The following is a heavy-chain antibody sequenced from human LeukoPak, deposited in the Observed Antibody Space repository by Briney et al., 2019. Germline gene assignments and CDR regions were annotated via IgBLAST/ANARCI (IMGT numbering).Heavy chain of an antibody. Sequence: GGSLRLSCAASGFTFSSYAMHWVRQAPGKGLEWVAVISYDGSNKYYADSVKGRFTISRDNSKNTLYLQMNSPRAEDTAVYYCARDPWVAAAGTGGYFDYWGQGTLVTVSS. D-gene: IGHD6-13*01. CDR2: ISYDGSNK. CDR1: GFTFSSYA. CDR3: ARDPWVAAAGTGGYFDY. V-gene: IGHV3-30*04. J-gene: IGHJ4*02.